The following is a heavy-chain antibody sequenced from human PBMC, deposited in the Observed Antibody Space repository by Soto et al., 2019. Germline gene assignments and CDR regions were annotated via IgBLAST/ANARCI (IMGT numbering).Heavy chain of an antibody. CDR1: GGSISSGNYY. J-gene: IGHJ4*02. CDR2: IYDSGST. Sequence: SETLSLTCTVSGGSISSGNYYWSWIRQLPGKGLEWIGYIYDSGSTVYTPSLKSRLTISVDTSKNQFSLRLSSVTPADTAVYYCARVGRGGYSRFYFDFWGQGTLVTVSS. CDR3: ARVGRGGYSRFYFDF. D-gene: IGHD3-22*01. V-gene: IGHV4-30-4*01.